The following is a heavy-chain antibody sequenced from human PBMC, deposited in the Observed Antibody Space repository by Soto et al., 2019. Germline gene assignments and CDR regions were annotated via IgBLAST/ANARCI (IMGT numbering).Heavy chain of an antibody. V-gene: IGHV6-1*01. J-gene: IGHJ5*02. CDR3: VRDRYSSSGWFDP. CDR2: TYYRSRFFS. CDR1: GDSVSSYGAA. Sequence: PSQTLSLTCAISGDSVSSYGAAWNWIRQSPSGGLEWLGRTYYRSRFFSDYAESVKSRIIINPDTSKNQFSLQLKSVTPGDTAVYYCVRDRYSSSGWFDPWGQGTPVTVSS. D-gene: IGHD3-10*01.